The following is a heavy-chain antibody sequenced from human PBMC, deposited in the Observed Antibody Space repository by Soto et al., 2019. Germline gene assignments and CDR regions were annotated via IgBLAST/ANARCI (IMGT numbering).Heavy chain of an antibody. Sequence: QMQLQESGPGLVKPSETLSLTCAVSSASIPRGEGWTWARQPPVKGLEGIGDIHQSGITNKNPSLKSRVTVSVDKPKHPYSLNLSSVTAADTAVYYCARSFGWYAIDQWGQGTLVTVSS. J-gene: IGHJ4*02. V-gene: IGHV4-4*02. D-gene: IGHD6-19*01. CDR2: IHQSGIT. CDR3: ARSFGWYAIDQ. CDR1: SASIPRGEG.